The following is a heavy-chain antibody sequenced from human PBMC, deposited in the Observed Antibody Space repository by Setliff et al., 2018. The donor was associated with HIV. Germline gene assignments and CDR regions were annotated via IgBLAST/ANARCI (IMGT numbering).Heavy chain of an antibody. Sequence: GESLKSSCRAFGTRFANHWIAWVRQMPGKGPEWVGFIYTGDSGTQYNPAFQGRFTISADKSLKTVYLQWTSLQRSDTAMYYWARHTVAMSMLVVQDPGPFDNWGQGTMVTVSS. CDR3: ARHTVAMSMLVVQDPGPFDN. CDR2: IYTGDSGT. D-gene: IGHD2-21*01. V-gene: IGHV5-51*01. CDR1: GTRFANHW. J-gene: IGHJ3*02.